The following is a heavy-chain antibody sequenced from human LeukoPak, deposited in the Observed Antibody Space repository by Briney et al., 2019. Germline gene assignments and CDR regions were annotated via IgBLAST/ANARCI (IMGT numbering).Heavy chain of an antibody. J-gene: IGHJ4*02. Sequence: PGGSLRLSCAASGFTFSSYGMHWVRQAPGKGLEWVAVIWYDGSNKYYADSVKGRFTISRDNSKNMLYLQMNSLRAEDTAVYYCARDISRAVVPAAIDYWGQGTLVTVSS. D-gene: IGHD2-2*01. V-gene: IGHV3-33*01. CDR3: ARDISRAVVPAAIDY. CDR2: IWYDGSNK. CDR1: GFTFSSYG.